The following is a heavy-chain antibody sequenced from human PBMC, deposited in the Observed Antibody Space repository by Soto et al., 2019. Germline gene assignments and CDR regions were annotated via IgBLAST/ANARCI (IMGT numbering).Heavy chain of an antibody. CDR3: AKDLLAYQKLGRLLGYCSGGSCYGTFDY. J-gene: IGHJ4*02. Sequence: GGSLRLSCAASGFTFSSYAMSWVRQAPGKGLEWVSAISGSGGSTYYADSVKGRFTISRDNSKNTLYLQMNSLRAEDTAVYYCAKDLLAYQKLGRLLGYCSGGSCYGTFDYWGQGTLVTVSS. CDR1: GFTFSSYA. D-gene: IGHD2-15*01. CDR2: ISGSGGST. V-gene: IGHV3-23*01.